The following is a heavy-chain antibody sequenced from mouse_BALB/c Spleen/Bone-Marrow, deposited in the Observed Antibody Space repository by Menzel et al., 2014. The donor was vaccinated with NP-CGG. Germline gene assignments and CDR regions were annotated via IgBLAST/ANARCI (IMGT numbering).Heavy chain of an antibody. Sequence: EVKLVESGGDLVKPGGSLKLSCAASGFTFSNYGMSWVRQTPDKRLEWVATISSGGSYTYFPDSVKGRFTISRDNAKNTLYLQMNSLKSEDAAMYYCARLTPDYAMDYWGQRTSVTVPS. CDR2: ISSGGSYT. V-gene: IGHV5-6*01. D-gene: IGHD1-3*01. CDR3: ARLTPDYAMDY. CDR1: GFTFSNYG. J-gene: IGHJ4*01.